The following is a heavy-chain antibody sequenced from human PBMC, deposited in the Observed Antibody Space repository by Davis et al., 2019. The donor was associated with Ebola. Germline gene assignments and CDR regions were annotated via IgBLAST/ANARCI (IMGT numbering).Heavy chain of an antibody. Sequence: GESLKTYCASSGTTFSSYALSWVRQASGKGLEWVSAISGSCGSTYYAGSVKGRFTISRDNSIDTLYLHMNSLRPEDTAVYYCAIISRDSSFDHWGQGALVTVSS. CDR3: AIISRDSSFDH. CDR2: ISGSCGST. D-gene: IGHD3-3*02. V-gene: IGHV3-23*01. J-gene: IGHJ4*02. CDR1: GTTFSSYA.